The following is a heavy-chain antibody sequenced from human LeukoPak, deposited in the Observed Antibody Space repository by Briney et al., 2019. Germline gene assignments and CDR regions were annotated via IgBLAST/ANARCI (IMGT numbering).Heavy chain of an antibody. CDR1: GYTFTSYG. CDR2: INTNTGNP. J-gene: IGHJ4*02. Sequence: GASVKVSCKASGYTFTSYGISWVRQAPGQGLEWMGWINTNTGNPTYAQGFTGRFVFSLDTSVSTAYLQISSLKAEDTAVYYCARDYYDFWSGYQYYFDYWGQGTLVTVSS. CDR3: ARDYYDFWSGYQYYFDY. V-gene: IGHV7-4-1*02. D-gene: IGHD3-3*01.